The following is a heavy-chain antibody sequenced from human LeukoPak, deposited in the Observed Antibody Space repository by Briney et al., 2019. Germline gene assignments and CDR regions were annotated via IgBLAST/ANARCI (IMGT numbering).Heavy chain of an antibody. D-gene: IGHD3-22*01. CDR1: GGSISSYY. V-gene: IGHV4-59*12. CDR2: IYYSGST. J-gene: IGHJ4*02. Sequence: KTSETLSLTCTVSGGSISSYYWSWIRQPPGKGLEWIGYIYYSGSTNYNPSLKSRVTISVDTSKNQFSLKLSSVTAADTTVYYCARWYSYYDSSGYFYYFDYWGQGTLVTVSS. CDR3: ARWYSYYDSSGYFYYFDY.